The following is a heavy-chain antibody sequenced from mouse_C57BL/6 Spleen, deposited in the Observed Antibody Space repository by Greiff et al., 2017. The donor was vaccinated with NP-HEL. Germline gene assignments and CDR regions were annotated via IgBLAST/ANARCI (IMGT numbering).Heavy chain of an antibody. J-gene: IGHJ1*03. V-gene: IGHV1-52*01. CDR3: ARGRDYGNLYWYFDV. CDR2: IDPSDSET. Sequence: VQLQQPGAELVRPGSSVKLSCKASGYTFTSYWMHWVKQRPIQGLEWIGNIDPSDSETHYNQKFKDKATLTVDKSSSTAYMQLSSLTSEDSAVYYCARGRDYGNLYWYFDVWGTGTTVTVSS. CDR1: GYTFTSYW. D-gene: IGHD2-1*01.